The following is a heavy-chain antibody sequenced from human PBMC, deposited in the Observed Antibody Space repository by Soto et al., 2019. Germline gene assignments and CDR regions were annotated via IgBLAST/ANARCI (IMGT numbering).Heavy chain of an antibody. D-gene: IGHD3-10*01. J-gene: IGHJ6*02. CDR2: IYHSGST. CDR3: ARSTEHITMVRGVNAFGMDV. Sequence: SDTLSLTCAVSGGSISSGGYSWSWIRQPPGKGLEWIGYIYHSGSTYYNPSLKSRVTISVDRSKNQFSLKLSSVTAADTALYYCARSTEHITMVRGVNAFGMDVSGQGTTVTVSS. CDR1: GGSISSGGYS. V-gene: IGHV4-30-2*01.